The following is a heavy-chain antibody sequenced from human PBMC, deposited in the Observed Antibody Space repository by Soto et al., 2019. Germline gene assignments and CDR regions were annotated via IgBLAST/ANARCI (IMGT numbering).Heavy chain of an antibody. CDR3: AKDHIVAAAPDY. D-gene: IGHD2-2*01. J-gene: IGHJ4*02. CDR1: GYTFTSYG. V-gene: IGHV1-18*01. Sequence: ASVKVSCKASGYTFTSYGISWVRQAPGQGLEWMGWISAYNGNTNYAQKLQGRVTMTTDTSKNTLYLQMNSLRSEDTAVYYCAKDHIVAAAPDYWGQGTLVTVSS. CDR2: ISAYNGNT.